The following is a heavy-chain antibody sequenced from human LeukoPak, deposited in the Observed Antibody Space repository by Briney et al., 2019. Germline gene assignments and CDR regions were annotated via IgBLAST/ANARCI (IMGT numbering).Heavy chain of an antibody. V-gene: IGHV3-23*01. CDR1: GFTFSSYG. CDR3: AKERPHGDERWLQFSQYDAFDI. CDR2: NSGSGGST. D-gene: IGHD5-24*01. Sequence: GGTLRLSCAASGFTFSSYGMSWVRQAPGKGLEWVSANSGSGGSTYYADSVKGRFTISRDNSKNTLYLQMNSLRAEDTAVYYCAKERPHGDERWLQFSQYDAFDIWGQGTMVTVSS. J-gene: IGHJ3*02.